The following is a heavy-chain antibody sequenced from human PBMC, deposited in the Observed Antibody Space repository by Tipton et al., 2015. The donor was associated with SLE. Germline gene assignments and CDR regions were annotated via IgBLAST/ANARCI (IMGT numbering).Heavy chain of an antibody. V-gene: IGHV4-31*03. D-gene: IGHD2-2*02. J-gene: IGHJ5*02. CDR2: IYNLGNT. CDR3: ARAIRFFDP. CDR1: GDSISSGAYY. Sequence: TLSLTCSVSGDSISSGAYYWGWIRQHPGKGLEWIGHIYNLGNTYYNPSLKSRLAISIDTSKNQFSLKLTSVTAADTAVYYCARAIRFFDPWGQGTLVTVSS.